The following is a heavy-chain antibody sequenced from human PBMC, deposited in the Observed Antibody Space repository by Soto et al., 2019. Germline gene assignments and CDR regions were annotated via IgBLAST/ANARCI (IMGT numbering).Heavy chain of an antibody. CDR3: AKGRGSSGSPPDF. CDR2: ISYAGSKK. Sequence: QVQLVESGGGVVQPGRSLRLSCAASGFTFSSYGMHWVRQAPGKGLEWVAVISYAGSKKYYADSVKGRFTISRDNSKNTLDLQMNSLRAEDTAIYYCAKGRGSSGSPPDFWGQGTLVTVSS. D-gene: IGHD5-12*01. CDR1: GFTFSSYG. V-gene: IGHV3-30*18. J-gene: IGHJ4*02.